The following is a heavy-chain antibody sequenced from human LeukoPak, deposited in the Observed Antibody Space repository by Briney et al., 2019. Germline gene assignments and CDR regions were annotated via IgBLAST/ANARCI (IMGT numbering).Heavy chain of an antibody. Sequence: SETLSLTCAVYGGSFSGYYWSWIRQPPGKGLEWIGEINHSGSTNYNPSLKSRVTISVDTSKNQFSLKLSSVTAAGTAVYYCAIQQQPQAEQPDAFDIWGQGTMVTVSS. CDR3: AIQQQPQAEQPDAFDI. J-gene: IGHJ3*02. CDR1: GGSFSGYY. CDR2: INHSGST. V-gene: IGHV4-34*01. D-gene: IGHD6-13*01.